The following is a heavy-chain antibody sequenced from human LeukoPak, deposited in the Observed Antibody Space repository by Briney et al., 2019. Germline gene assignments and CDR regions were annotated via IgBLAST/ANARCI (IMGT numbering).Heavy chain of an antibody. CDR3: ARGLNSMIDY. CDR1: GFTLSNHG. J-gene: IGHJ4*02. V-gene: IGHV3-30*02. Sequence: GGSLRLSCAASGFTLSNHGMYWVRQAPGKGLEWVAFIRYDGSNKCHADSVKGRFTISRDNSKNTLYLQMNSLRTEDTAVYYCARGLNSMIDYWGQGTLVTVSS. CDR2: IRYDGSNK. D-gene: IGHD2/OR15-2a*01.